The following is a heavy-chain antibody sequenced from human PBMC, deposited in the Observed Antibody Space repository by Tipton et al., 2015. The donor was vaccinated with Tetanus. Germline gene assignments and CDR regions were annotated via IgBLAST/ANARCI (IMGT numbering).Heavy chain of an antibody. Sequence: WVRQAPGKGLEWVAVSWYDGTDKYYADSVKGRFTISGDNSKNTLYLQMNSLRAVDTAVYYCAREADCSGGSCFSRGFDNWGQGTQVTVSS. V-gene: IGHV3-33*01. CDR2: SWYDGTDK. D-gene: IGHD2-15*01. CDR3: AREADCSGGSCFSRGFDN. J-gene: IGHJ4*02.